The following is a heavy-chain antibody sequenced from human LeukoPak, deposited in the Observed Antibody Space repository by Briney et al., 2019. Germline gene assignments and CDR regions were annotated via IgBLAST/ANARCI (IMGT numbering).Heavy chain of an antibody. Sequence: SETLSLTCTVSGGSISSSSYYWGWIRQPPGKGLEWIGHIYYSGSTYYNPSLKSRVTISVDTSKSQFSLKLSSVTAADTAVYYCATPRALVGASPFDYWGQGTLVTVSS. D-gene: IGHD1-26*01. J-gene: IGHJ4*02. V-gene: IGHV4-39*01. CDR2: IYYSGST. CDR1: GGSISSSSYY. CDR3: ATPRALVGASPFDY.